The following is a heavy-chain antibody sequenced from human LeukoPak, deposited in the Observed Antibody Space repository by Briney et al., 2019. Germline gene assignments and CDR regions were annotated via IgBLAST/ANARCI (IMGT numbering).Heavy chain of an antibody. J-gene: IGHJ2*01. CDR2: ISSSSSTI. V-gene: IGHV3-48*01. CDR3: ARDGSPLEGIAVAGSDWYFDL. D-gene: IGHD6-19*01. Sequence: GGSLRLSCAASGFTFSSYSMNWVRQAPGKGLEWVSYISSSSSTIYYADSVKGRFTISRDNSKNTLYLQMNSLRAEDTAVYYCARDGSPLEGIAVAGSDWYFDLWGRGTLVTVSS. CDR1: GFTFSSYS.